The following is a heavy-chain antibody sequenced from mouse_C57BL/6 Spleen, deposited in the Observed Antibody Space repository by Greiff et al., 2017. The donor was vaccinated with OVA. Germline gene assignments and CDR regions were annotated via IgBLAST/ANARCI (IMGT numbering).Heavy chain of an antibody. CDR2: IYPGSGST. V-gene: IGHV1-55*01. CDR1: GYTFTSYW. CDR3: ASDGNYDAMDY. Sequence: QVQLQQSGAELVKPGASVKMSCKASGYTFTSYWITWVKQRPGQGLEWIGDIYPGSGSTNYNEKFKSKATMTVDTAYSTAYMQLSSLTSEDAAVYYCASDGNYDAMDYWGQGTSVTVSS. J-gene: IGHJ4*01. D-gene: IGHD2-1*01.